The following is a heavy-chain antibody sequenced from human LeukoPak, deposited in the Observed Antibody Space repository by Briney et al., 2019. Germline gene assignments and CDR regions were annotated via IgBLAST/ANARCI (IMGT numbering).Heavy chain of an antibody. V-gene: IGHV3-30*04. J-gene: IGHJ4*02. CDR2: VSYDGRIN. Sequence: RPGGSLRLSCAASGFTFNSHAMHWVRQAPGKGLEWVAFVSYDGRINSYADFVKGRFTISRDNSKNTLYLQMNSLRAEDTAVYFCARDLSRTYTVDYWGQGTLVTVFS. CDR3: ARDLSRTYTVDY. CDR1: GFTFNSHA. D-gene: IGHD2-2*02.